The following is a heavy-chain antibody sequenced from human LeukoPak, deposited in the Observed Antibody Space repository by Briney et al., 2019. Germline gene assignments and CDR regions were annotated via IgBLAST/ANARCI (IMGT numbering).Heavy chain of an antibody. CDR3: ARDRYGSGSYYNADYYYMDV. D-gene: IGHD3-10*01. Sequence: PSETLSLTCTVSGGSIVSSSYYWGWIRQPPGKGLEWIGSIYYSGNTDYNPSLKSRVTISVETSKNQFSLKLSSVTAADTAVYYCARDRYGSGSYYNADYYYMDVWGKGTTVTISS. J-gene: IGHJ6*03. V-gene: IGHV4-39*07. CDR2: IYYSGNT. CDR1: GGSIVSSSYY.